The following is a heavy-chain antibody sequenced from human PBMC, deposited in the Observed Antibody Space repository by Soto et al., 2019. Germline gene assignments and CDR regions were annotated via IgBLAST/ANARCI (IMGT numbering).Heavy chain of an antibody. Sequence: ASVKVSCKASGYTNTGNYVHWVRQAPGQGLEWMGWINPNIGDTNSAQNFQGRVTMARDTSISTAYMELSSLTSDDTALYYCARAHSIVVVPASHKNWSDHWGQGNLVNGSA. D-gene: IGHD2-2*01. CDR3: ARAHSIVVVPASHKNWSDH. CDR1: GYTNTGNY. J-gene: IGHJ5*02. V-gene: IGHV1-2*02. CDR2: INPNIGDT.